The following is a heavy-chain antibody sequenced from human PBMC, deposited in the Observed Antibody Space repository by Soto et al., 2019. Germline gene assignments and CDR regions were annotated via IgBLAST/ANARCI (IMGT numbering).Heavy chain of an antibody. J-gene: IGHJ4*02. D-gene: IGHD6-6*01. CDR1: GFTFSSYW. V-gene: IGHV3-23*01. Sequence: GGSLRLSCAASGFTFSSYWMTWVRQAPGKGLEWVSVISGSGDSTYYADSVKGRFTISRDAAKNSLYLQMNSLRAEDTALYYCAKGRDYSSSSGYFDYWGQGSLVTVSS. CDR3: AKGRDYSSSSGYFDY. CDR2: ISGSGDST.